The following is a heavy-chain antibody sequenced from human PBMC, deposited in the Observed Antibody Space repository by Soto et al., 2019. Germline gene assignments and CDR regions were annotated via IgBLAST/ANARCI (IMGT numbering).Heavy chain of an antibody. D-gene: IGHD3-9*01. Sequence: EVQLLESGGHLVQPGGSLRLACSASGFTFSNYAMSWVRHAPGKGLEWVSVIAGGGGVAYYADTVTGRFTMSRDNSKNTLYLQMDSLRAEDTAVYFWAKDVVARYDILTAYPYFDYWGQGTLVTVSS. CDR3: AKDVVARYDILTAYPYFDY. CDR2: IAGGGGVA. CDR1: GFTFSNYA. J-gene: IGHJ4*02. V-gene: IGHV3-23*01.